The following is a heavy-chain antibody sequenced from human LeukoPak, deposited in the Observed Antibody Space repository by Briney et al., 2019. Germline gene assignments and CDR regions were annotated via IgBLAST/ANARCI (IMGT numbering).Heavy chain of an antibody. CDR1: GFTFTNAW. D-gene: IGHD3-10*01. Sequence: GGSLRLSCSASGFTFTNAWMSWVRQAPGKGLEWVGQIKSKADGGTTDYAAPVEGRFSISRDDSINMLYVQMNSLRTDDTAIYYCTSGYPHYYGSGSYYLWGQGTLVTVSS. J-gene: IGHJ4*02. V-gene: IGHV3-15*01. CDR3: TSGYPHYYGSGSYYL. CDR2: IKSKADGGTT.